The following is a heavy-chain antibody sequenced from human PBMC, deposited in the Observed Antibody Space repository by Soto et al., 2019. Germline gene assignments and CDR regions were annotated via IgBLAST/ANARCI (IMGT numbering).Heavy chain of an antibody. V-gene: IGHV1-3*01. CDR3: AKPMVRGVIYYFDY. J-gene: IGHJ4*02. CDR2: INAGNGNT. Sequence: ASVKVSCKASGYTFTSYAMHWVRQAPGQRLEWMGWINAGNGNTKYSQKFQGRVTITRDTSASTAYMELSSLRSEDTAVYYCAKPMVRGVIYYFDYWGQGTLVTVS. CDR1: GYTFTSYA. D-gene: IGHD3-10*01.